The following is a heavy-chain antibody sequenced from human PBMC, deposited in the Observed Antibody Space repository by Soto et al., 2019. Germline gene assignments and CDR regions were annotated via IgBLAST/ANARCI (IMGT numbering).Heavy chain of an antibody. J-gene: IGHJ4*02. CDR3: ARAPPNDFWSGYYYYFDY. CDR1: GYTFTSYY. CDR2: INPSGGST. V-gene: IGHV1-46*01. D-gene: IGHD3-3*01. Sequence: ASVKVSCKASGYTFTSYYMHWVRQAPGQGLEWMGIINPSGGSTSYAQKFQGRVTMTRDTSTSTVYMELSSLRSEDTAVYYCARAPPNDFWSGYYYYFDYWGQGTLVTVSS.